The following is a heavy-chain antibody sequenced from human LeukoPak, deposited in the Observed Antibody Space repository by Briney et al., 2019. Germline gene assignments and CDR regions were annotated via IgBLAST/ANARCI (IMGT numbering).Heavy chain of an antibody. Sequence: GRSPRLSCAASGFTFSSYGMHWVRQAPGKGLEWVAVIWYDGSNKYYADSVKGRFTISRDNSKNTLYLQMNSLRAEGTAVYYCARATRITMVRGPYDAFDIWGQGTMVTVSS. CDR2: IWYDGSNK. CDR1: GFTFSSYG. V-gene: IGHV3-33*01. J-gene: IGHJ3*02. CDR3: ARATRITMVRGPYDAFDI. D-gene: IGHD3-10*01.